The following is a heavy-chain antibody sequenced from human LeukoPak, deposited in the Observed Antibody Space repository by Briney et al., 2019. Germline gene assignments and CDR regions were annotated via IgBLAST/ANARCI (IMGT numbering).Heavy chain of an antibody. J-gene: IGHJ4*02. Sequence: GGSLRLSCAASGFTVSSNYMSWVRQAPGKGLEWVSVIYSGGSTYYADSVKGRFTISRDNSKNTRYLQMNSLRAEDTAVYYCARKGRSSGPTGPGGRLYWGQGTLVTVSS. CDR1: GFTVSSNY. V-gene: IGHV3-53*01. CDR3: ARKGRSSGPTGPGGRLY. CDR2: IYSGGST. D-gene: IGHD6-19*01.